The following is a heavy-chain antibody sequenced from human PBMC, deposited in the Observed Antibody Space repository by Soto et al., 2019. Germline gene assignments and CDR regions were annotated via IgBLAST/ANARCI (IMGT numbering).Heavy chain of an antibody. V-gene: IGHV3-23*01. Sequence: EVQLLESGGGLVQPGGSLRLSCAASGFTFSSYAMSWVRQAPGKGLEWVSAISGSGGTTYYADSVKGRFTISRDNSKNTLYMQMTSLRAEDTAVYYCAKGGRWLQLLWEAFDIWGQGAMVTGSS. CDR1: GFTFSSYA. J-gene: IGHJ3*02. D-gene: IGHD5-12*01. CDR3: AKGGRWLQLLWEAFDI. CDR2: ISGSGGTT.